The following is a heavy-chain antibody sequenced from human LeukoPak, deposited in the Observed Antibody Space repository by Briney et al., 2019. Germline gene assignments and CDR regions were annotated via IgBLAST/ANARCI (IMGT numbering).Heavy chain of an antibody. CDR2: MNPNSGNT. J-gene: IGHJ6*03. D-gene: IGHD6-13*01. CDR1: GYTFTSYD. CDR3: ARAPGGIAAAGYYYYYYMDV. V-gene: IGHV1-8*03. Sequence: ASVKVSCRASGYTFTSYDINWVRQATGQGLEWMGWMNPNSGNTGYAQKFQGRVTITRNTSISTAYMELSSLRSEDTAVYYCARAPGGIAAAGYYYYYYMDVWGKGTTVTVSS.